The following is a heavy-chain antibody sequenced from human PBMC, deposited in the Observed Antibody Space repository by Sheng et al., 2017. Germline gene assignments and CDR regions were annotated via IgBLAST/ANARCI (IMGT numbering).Heavy chain of an antibody. J-gene: IGHJ4*02. V-gene: IGHV4-34*01. CDR3: ASSKGYCSGGSCYKLQYYFDY. D-gene: IGHD2-15*01. CDR1: GGSFSGYY. Sequence: QVQLQQWGAGLLKPSETLSLTCAVYGGSFSGYYWSWIRQPPGKGLEWIREINHSGSTNYNPSLKSRVTISVDTSKNQFSLKLSSVTAADMAVYYCASSKGYCSGGSCYKLQYYFDYWGQGTLVTVSS. CDR2: INHSGST.